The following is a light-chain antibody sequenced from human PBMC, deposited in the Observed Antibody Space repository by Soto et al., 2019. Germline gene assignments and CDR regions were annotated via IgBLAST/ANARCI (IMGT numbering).Light chain of an antibody. CDR2: DVT. J-gene: IGLJ1*01. Sequence: QSVLTQPASVCGSPGQSITISCTGTSSDVGGYNYVSWYQQHPGRAPKLMIYDVTNRPSGVSNRFSGSKSGNTASLTISGLQAEDEADYYCGSYTSSSTLYVFGTGTKVTVL. CDR3: GSYTSSSTLYV. CDR1: SSDVGGYNY. V-gene: IGLV2-14*01.